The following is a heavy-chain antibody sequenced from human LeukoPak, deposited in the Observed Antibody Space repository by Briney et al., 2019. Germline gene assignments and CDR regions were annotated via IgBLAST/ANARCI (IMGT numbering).Heavy chain of an antibody. CDR3: AKGWMGYYYGMDV. V-gene: IGHV3-23*01. Sequence: GSTYYADSVKGWFTISRDNSKNTLYLQMSSLRAEDTAVYYCAKGWMGYYYGMDVWGQGTTVSVSS. J-gene: IGHJ6*02. D-gene: IGHD5-12*01. CDR2: GST.